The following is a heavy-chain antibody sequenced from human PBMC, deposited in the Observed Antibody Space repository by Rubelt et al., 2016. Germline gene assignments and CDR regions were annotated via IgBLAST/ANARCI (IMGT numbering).Heavy chain of an antibody. D-gene: IGHD6-13*01. J-gene: IGHJ6*02. CDR3: AKDVRTSSSV. V-gene: IGHV3-9*01. Sequence: VRQAPGKGLEWVSCISWNSGSIGYADSVTGRFTISRDNAQNSLYLQMNSLRAEDTALYYCAKDVRTSSSVWGQGTTVTVSS. CDR2: ISWNSGSI.